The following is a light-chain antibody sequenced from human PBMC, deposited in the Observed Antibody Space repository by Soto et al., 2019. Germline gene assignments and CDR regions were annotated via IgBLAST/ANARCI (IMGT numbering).Light chain of an antibody. CDR3: QQYYTSPLT. J-gene: IGKJ4*01. CDR2: GAS. Sequence: EIVLTQSPGTLSLSPGERATLSCRASQSVSSSYLVWYQQKPGQAPRLLLYGASSRATGIPDRFSGSGSGTDFTLTIRRLEPEGCAVYFCQQYYTSPLTFVGGTKVEIK. CDR1: QSVSSSY. V-gene: IGKV3-20*01.